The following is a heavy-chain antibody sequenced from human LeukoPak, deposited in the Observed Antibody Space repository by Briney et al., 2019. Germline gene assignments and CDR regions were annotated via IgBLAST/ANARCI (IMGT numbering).Heavy chain of an antibody. D-gene: IGHD3-10*01. Sequence: SVKVSCKASGGTFSSYAISWVRQAPGQGLEWMGRIIPILGIANYAQKFQGRVTITAGKSTSTAYMELSSLRSEDTAVYYCARKGAINMVRGVIIYDDYWGQGTLVTVSS. CDR2: IIPILGIA. CDR1: GGTFSSYA. CDR3: ARKGAINMVRGVIIYDDY. V-gene: IGHV1-69*04. J-gene: IGHJ4*02.